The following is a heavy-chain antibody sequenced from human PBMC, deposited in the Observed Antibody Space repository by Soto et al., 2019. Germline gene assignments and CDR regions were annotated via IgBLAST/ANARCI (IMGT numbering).Heavy chain of an antibody. CDR3: VVVPAAMYYYYGMDV. D-gene: IGHD2-2*01. CDR2: IDPSDSYT. V-gene: IGHV5-10-1*01. J-gene: IGHJ6*02. CDR1: GYSFTSYW. Sequence: GESLKISCKGSGYSFTSYWISWVRQMPGKGLEWMGRIDPSDSYTNYSPSFQGHVTISADKSISTAYLQWSSLKASDTAMYYCVVVPAAMYYYYGMDVWGQGTTVTVSS.